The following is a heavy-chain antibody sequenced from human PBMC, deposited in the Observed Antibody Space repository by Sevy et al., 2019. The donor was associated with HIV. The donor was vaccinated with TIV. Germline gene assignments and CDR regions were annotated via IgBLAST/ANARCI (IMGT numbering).Heavy chain of an antibody. D-gene: IGHD3-10*01. CDR3: ARGSQIMVRGVIKAYFDY. V-gene: IGHV4-34*01. Sequence: SETLSLTCAVYGGSFSGYYWSWIRQPPGKGLEWIGEINHSGSTNYNPSLKSRVTISVDTSKNQFPLKLSSVTAADTAVYYCARGSQIMVRGVIKAYFDYWGQGTLVTVSS. CDR1: GGSFSGYY. CDR2: INHSGST. J-gene: IGHJ4*02.